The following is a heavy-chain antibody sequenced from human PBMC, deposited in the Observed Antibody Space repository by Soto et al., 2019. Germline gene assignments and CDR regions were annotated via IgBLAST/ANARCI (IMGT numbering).Heavy chain of an antibody. CDR2: IYYSGST. V-gene: IGHV4-31*03. Sequence: QVQLQESGPGLVKPSQTLSLTCTVSGGSISSGGYYWSWIRQHPGKGLEWIGYIYYSGSTYYNPSLKSRVIISVDTSKNQFSLKLSSVTAADTAVYYCAREPAEYCSGGSCYSYWGQGTLVTVSS. J-gene: IGHJ4*02. CDR1: GGSISSGGYY. CDR3: AREPAEYCSGGSCYSY. D-gene: IGHD2-15*01.